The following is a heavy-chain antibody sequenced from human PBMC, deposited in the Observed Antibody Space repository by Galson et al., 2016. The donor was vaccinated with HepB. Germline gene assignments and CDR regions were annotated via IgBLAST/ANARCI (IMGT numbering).Heavy chain of an antibody. Sequence: SESLSLTCAVSGGSVSSGPHYWTWIRQPPGGGLQSLGYISYVGSIDYNPSLRGRVTILVDKSKNQFSLKLNSVTPADRAMYFCAMGEEGRGTAPYFESWGQGKLVSVTS. CDR2: ISYVGSI. J-gene: IGHJ4*02. CDR3: AMGEEGRGTAPYFES. V-gene: IGHV4-61*01. D-gene: IGHD1-14*01. CDR1: GGSVSSGPHY.